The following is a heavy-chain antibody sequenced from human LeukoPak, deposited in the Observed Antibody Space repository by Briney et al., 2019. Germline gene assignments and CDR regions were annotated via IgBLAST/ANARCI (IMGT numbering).Heavy chain of an antibody. CDR3: NRVVAAAMHLDWFDP. CDR1: GGSISSGDYY. Sequence: SETLSLTCTVSGGSISSGDYYWSWLRQPPGKGLEWIGYIYYSGSTYYNPSLKSRVTISVDTSKNQFSLKLSSVTAADTAVYYCNRVVAAAMHLDWFDPWGQGTLVTVSS. CDR2: IYYSGST. V-gene: IGHV4-30-4*01. J-gene: IGHJ5*02. D-gene: IGHD2-2*01.